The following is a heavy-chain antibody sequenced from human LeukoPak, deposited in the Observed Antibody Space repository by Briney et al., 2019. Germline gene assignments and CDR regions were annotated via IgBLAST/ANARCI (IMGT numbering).Heavy chain of an antibody. D-gene: IGHD3-10*01. V-gene: IGHV3-11*01. CDR1: GFTFSDYY. J-gene: IGHJ4*02. Sequence: GSLRLSCAASGFTFSDYYMSWIRQAPGKGLEWVSCISSSGSTIYYADCVKGRFTISRDNAKNSLYLQMNSLRAEDTAVYYCARVQHGSGSYYNALDYWGQGTLVTVSS. CDR3: ARVQHGSGSYYNALDY. CDR2: ISSSGSTI.